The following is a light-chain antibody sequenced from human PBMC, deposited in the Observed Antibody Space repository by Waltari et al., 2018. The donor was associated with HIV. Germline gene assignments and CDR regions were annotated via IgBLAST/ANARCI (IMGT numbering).Light chain of an antibody. J-gene: IGLJ2*01. CDR2: DVS. V-gene: IGLV2-14*03. CDR1: SRDVGAYNY. Sequence: QSALTQPASVSGSPGQSITISCTGTSRDVGAYNYVSWYQLHPGKAPKLMIYDVSNRPSGFSDRFSGSKSANTASLTISGLQAEDEAHYYCSSYTSSSTVVFGGGTKLTVL. CDR3: SSYTSSSTVV.